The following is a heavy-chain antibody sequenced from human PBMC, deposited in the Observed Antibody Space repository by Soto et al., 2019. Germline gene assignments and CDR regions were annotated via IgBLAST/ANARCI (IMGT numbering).Heavy chain of an antibody. CDR3: ERDLSGDYRDLDT. J-gene: IGHJ3*02. V-gene: IGHV3-33*01. CDR2: IWYDGSNK. Sequence: PGGSLILSCAASGFTLSIYGMHWARQGPCKGLEWVAVIWYDGSNKVYADSVKGRFTISKDNSKNTLYLQMNSLRAEDRAVYYCERDLSGDYRDLDTWGQGTMVTV. CDR1: GFTLSIYG. D-gene: IGHD4-17*01.